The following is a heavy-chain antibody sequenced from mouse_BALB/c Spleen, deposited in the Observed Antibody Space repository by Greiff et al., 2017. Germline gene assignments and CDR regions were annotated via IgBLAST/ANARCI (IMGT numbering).Heavy chain of an antibody. Sequence: QVQLQQSGAELAKPGASVKMSCKASGYTFTSYWMHWVKQRPGQGLEWIGYINPSTGYTEYNQKFKDKATLTADKSSSTAYMQLSSLTSEDSAVYYCAMVRGYAMDYWGQGTSVTVSS. V-gene: IGHV1-7*01. D-gene: IGHD2-14*01. CDR3: AMVRGYAMDY. CDR2: INPSTGYT. CDR1: GYTFTSYW. J-gene: IGHJ4*01.